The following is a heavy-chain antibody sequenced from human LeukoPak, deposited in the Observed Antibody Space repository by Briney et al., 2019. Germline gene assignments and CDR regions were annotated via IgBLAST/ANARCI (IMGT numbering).Heavy chain of an antibody. V-gene: IGHV3-7*01. Sequence: GGSLRLSCAASGISFSNYWMSWVRQAPGKGLEWVADVKQDGTKEYYLDSVKGRFTISRDNARNSLFLQMNILRAEDTAVYYCAALWDGGYWGQGTLVTVSS. CDR1: GISFSNYW. D-gene: IGHD3-16*01. CDR2: VKQDGTKE. J-gene: IGHJ4*02. CDR3: AALWDGGY.